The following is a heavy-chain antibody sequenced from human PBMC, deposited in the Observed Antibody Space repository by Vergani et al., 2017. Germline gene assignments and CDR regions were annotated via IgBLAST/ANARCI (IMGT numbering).Heavy chain of an antibody. CDR2: ISSDSNYE. CDR1: GFSFSIYT. CDR3: AKDPQTFNNVRRGVRGDVDY. Sequence: EVQLVESGGGLVKSGGSLRLSCAASGFSFSIYTMNWVRQAPGKGLEWVASISSDSNYESYADSLKGRFTISRDNAKNSLFLQMNSLRAEDTATYYCAKDPQTFNNVRRGVRGDVDYWGQGTLVTVSS. D-gene: IGHD3-10*01. J-gene: IGHJ4*02. V-gene: IGHV3-21*06.